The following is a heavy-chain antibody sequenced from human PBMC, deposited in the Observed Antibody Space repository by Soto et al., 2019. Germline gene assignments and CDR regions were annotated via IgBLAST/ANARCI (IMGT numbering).Heavy chain of an antibody. J-gene: IGHJ6*02. Sequence: VASVKVSCKASGGTFSSYAISWVRQAPGQGLEWMGGIIPIFGTANYAQKFQGRVTITADESTSTACMELSSLRSEDTAVYYCARLIYYDSSGYYYYYYGMDVWGQGTTVTVSS. CDR3: ARLIYYDSSGYYYYYYGMDV. CDR1: GGTFSSYA. D-gene: IGHD3-22*01. CDR2: IIPIFGTA. V-gene: IGHV1-69*13.